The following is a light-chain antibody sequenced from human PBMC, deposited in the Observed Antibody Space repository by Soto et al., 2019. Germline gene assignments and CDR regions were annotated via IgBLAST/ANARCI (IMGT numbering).Light chain of an antibody. J-gene: IGKJ1*01. CDR3: QHYNSYSES. CDR2: KAS. Sequence: IQMTQSPSTLSIWIGDRVTIVCRGSQSISSWLAWYQQKPGKAPKLLIYKASTLKSGVPSRFSGSGSGTEFNLTISSLQPDDFATYYCQHYNSYSESFGQGTKVDI. V-gene: IGKV1-5*03. CDR1: QSISSW.